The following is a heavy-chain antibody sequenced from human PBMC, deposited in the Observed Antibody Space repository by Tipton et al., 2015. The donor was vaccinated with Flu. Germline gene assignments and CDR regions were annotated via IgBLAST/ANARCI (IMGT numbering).Heavy chain of an antibody. J-gene: IGHJ4*02. CDR1: GYSISSGYY. D-gene: IGHD3-3*01. CDR2: IYHSGST. V-gene: IGHV4-38-2*01. Sequence: TLSLTCAVSGYSISSGYYWGWIRQPPGKGLEWIGSIYHSGSTYYNPSLKSRVTISVDTSKNQFSLKLSSVTAADTAVYYCARKGFLEWLLPDYWGQGTLVTVSS. CDR3: ARKGFLEWLLPDY.